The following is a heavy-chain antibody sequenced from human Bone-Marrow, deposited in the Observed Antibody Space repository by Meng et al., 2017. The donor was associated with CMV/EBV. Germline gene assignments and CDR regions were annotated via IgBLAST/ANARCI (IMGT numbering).Heavy chain of an antibody. D-gene: IGHD7-27*01. J-gene: IGHJ6*02. CDR2: IIPIFGTA. CDR3: ARDLGDYYYGMDV. Sequence: SVKVSCKASGGTFSSYAISWVRQAPGQGLEWMGGIIPIFGTANYAQKFQGRVTITTDESTSTAYMELSSLRSEDTAVYYCARDLGDYYYGMDVWGQGTTVTVPS. V-gene: IGHV1-69*05. CDR1: GGTFSSYA.